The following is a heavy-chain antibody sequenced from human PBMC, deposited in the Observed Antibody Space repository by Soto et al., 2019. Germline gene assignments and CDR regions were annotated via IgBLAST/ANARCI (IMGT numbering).Heavy chain of an antibody. CDR3: VRVVAIPGYPDN. CDR2: IVPIVDTS. J-gene: IGHJ4*02. V-gene: IGHV1-69*12. CDR1: GGTFSSYA. D-gene: IGHD5-12*01. Sequence: QVQLVQSGAEVRQPASSVKVSCKTSGGTFSSYAISWVRQAPGQGLEWMGGIVPIVDTSTYAQKFQGRVTTTADDSTGTGYMELSSLRSDDTAVYYCVRVVAIPGYPDNCGQGTLVTVSS.